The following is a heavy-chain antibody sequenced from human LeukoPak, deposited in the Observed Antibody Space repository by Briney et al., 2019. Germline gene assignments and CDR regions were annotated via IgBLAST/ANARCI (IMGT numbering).Heavy chain of an antibody. CDR2: INHSGST. J-gene: IGHJ4*02. CDR1: GGSFSGYY. D-gene: IGHD6-19*01. V-gene: IGHV4-34*01. Sequence: PSETLSLTCAVYGGSFSGYYWSWIRQPPGKGLEWIGEINHSGSTNYNPSLKSRVTISVDTSKNQFSLKLSSVTAADTAVYYCAGVGWHKSLDYWGQGTLVTVSS. CDR3: AGVGWHKSLDY.